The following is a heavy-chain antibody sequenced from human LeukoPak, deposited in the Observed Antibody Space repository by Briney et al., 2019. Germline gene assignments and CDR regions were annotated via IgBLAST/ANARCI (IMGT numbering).Heavy chain of an antibody. CDR3: ARISETEASDF. D-gene: IGHD1-14*01. V-gene: IGHV3-23*01. CDR1: GFTFSTYA. CDR2: ISASGRTT. Sequence: PGGSLRLSCAASGFTFSTYAMTWVRQAPGKGLEWVSSISASGRTTLYADSVKGRCTISKGNSKNTLSLQMNTLRAEDTAVYYCARISETEASDFWGQGTLVTVSS. J-gene: IGHJ4*02.